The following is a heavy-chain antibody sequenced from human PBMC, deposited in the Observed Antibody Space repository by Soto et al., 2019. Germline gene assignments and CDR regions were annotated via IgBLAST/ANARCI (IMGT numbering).Heavy chain of an antibody. Sequence: EVQLLESGGGLVQPGGSLRLSCAASGFTFSSHDMSWVRQAPGKGLEWVSGTSERGGSTHYADSVKSRFTISRDNSKNTLYLQMNSLRAEDTVVYYCEKYRPVGATAFDLWGQGTMVTVSS. V-gene: IGHV3-23*01. CDR3: EKYRPVGATAFDL. CDR2: TSERGGST. CDR1: GFTFSSHD. J-gene: IGHJ3*01. D-gene: IGHD1-26*01.